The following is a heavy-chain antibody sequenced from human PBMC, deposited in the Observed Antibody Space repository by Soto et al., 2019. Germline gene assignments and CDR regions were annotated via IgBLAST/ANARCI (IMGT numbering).Heavy chain of an antibody. CDR1: GFTFSDHD. J-gene: IGHJ4*02. CDR2: IRDKTYSYTT. Sequence: GGSLRLSCAASGFTFSDHDMDWVRQAPGKGLEWVGRIRDKTYSYTTDYAASVKGRFSISRDDSKNSLYLQMNSLKTEDTAVYYCARAATQPTKDYDNWGQGTLVTVSS. CDR3: ARAATQPTKDYDN. V-gene: IGHV3-72*01. D-gene: IGHD3-22*01.